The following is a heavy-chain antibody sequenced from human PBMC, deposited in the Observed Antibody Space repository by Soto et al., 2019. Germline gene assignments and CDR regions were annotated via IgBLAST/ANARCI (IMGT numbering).Heavy chain of an antibody. CDR3: ASKARGFWSGYYKWFDP. J-gene: IGHJ5*02. CDR2: IYHSGST. V-gene: IGHV4-38-2*01. CDR1: GYSISSGYY. D-gene: IGHD3-3*01. Sequence: SETLSLTCAVSGYSISSGYYWGWIRQPPGKGLEWIGSIYHSGSTYYNPSLKSRVTMSVDTSKNQFSLKLSSVTAADTAVYYCASKARGFWSGYYKWFDPWGQGTLVTVSS.